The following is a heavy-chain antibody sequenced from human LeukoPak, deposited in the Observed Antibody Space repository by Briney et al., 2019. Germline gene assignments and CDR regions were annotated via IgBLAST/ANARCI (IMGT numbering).Heavy chain of an antibody. Sequence: VASVKVSCKASGYTFTTYDIIWVRQATGQGLEWMGWMNPNSGNTGYTQKFQGRVTMTRNTSISTAYMELSSLRSEDTAVYYCARGRGSGHKENWFDPWGQGTLVTVSS. J-gene: IGHJ5*02. CDR1: GYTFTTYD. V-gene: IGHV1-8*01. CDR3: ARGRGSGHKENWFDP. CDR2: MNPNSGNT. D-gene: IGHD6-19*01.